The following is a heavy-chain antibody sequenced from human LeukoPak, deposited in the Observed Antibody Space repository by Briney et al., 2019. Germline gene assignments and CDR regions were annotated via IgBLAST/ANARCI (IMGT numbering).Heavy chain of an antibody. D-gene: IGHD6-13*01. CDR2: INPSGTIT. Sequence: ASVKVSCKASGITFTSYYIHWVRQAPGRGLEWMGKINPSGTITTYAPKYQGRVTVTKDASTNTVYMELSSLRSDDTAVYYCALIAPPHNWGQGTLVTVSS. CDR1: GITFTSYY. CDR3: ALIAPPHN. V-gene: IGHV1-46*01. J-gene: IGHJ4*02.